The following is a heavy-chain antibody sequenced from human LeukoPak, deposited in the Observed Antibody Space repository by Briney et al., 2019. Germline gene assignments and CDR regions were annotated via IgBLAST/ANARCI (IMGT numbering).Heavy chain of an antibody. D-gene: IGHD1-7*01. J-gene: IGHJ4*02. CDR1: GGSFSGYY. CDR3: ARDRLELRRVAYYFDY. CDR2: INHSGST. Sequence: PSETLSLTCAVYGGSFSGYYWSWIRQPPGKGLEWIGEINHSGSTNYNPSLKSRVTISVDTSKNQFSLKLSSVTAADTAVYYCARDRLELRRVAYYFDYWGQGTLVTVSS. V-gene: IGHV4-34*01.